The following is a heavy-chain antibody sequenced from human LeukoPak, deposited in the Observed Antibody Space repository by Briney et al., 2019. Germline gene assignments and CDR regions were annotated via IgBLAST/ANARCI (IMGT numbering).Heavy chain of an antibody. V-gene: IGHV4-39*01. CDR3: ARERGYRYGRLDY. CDR2: IYYSGST. D-gene: IGHD5-18*01. Sequence: PSETLSLTCTVSGGSISSSSYYWGWIRQPPGKGLEWIGSIYYSGSTYYNPSLKSRVTISVDTSKNQFSLKLTSVTAADTAVYYCARERGYRYGRLDYWGQGTLVTVSS. CDR1: GGSISSSSYY. J-gene: IGHJ4*02.